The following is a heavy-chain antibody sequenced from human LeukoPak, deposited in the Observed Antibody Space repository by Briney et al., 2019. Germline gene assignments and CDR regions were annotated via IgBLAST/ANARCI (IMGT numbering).Heavy chain of an antibody. Sequence: PGGSLRLSCAASGFTVSSNYMSWVRQAPGKGLEWVSVIYSGGSTYYADSVKGRFTISRDNSKNTLYLQMNSLRAEDTAVYYCARDQYHDSSGYYWSDYWGQGTLVTVSS. CDR1: GFTVSSNY. J-gene: IGHJ4*02. CDR2: IYSGGST. CDR3: ARDQYHDSSGYYWSDY. D-gene: IGHD3-22*01. V-gene: IGHV3-66*01.